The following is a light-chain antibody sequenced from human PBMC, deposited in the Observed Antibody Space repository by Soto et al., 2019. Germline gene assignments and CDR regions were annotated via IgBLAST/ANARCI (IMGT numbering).Light chain of an antibody. J-gene: IGLJ2*01. CDR3: LLFMTGGISV. CDR1: SRSVSRSDF. Sequence: QTVVTQEPSYSVSPGGTVTLTCALSSRSVSRSDFPSWYQQAPGQPPRTLLHDTDIRPSGVPDRFSGSILGNKAALTITGAQAEDESDYNCLLFMTGGISVFGGGTKLTVL. CDR2: DTD. V-gene: IGLV8-61*01.